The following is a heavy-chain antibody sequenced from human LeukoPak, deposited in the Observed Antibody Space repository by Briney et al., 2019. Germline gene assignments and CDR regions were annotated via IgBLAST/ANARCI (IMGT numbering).Heavy chain of an antibody. CDR2: IYYSGST. V-gene: IGHV4-59*01. J-gene: IGHJ4*02. CDR3: ARYYNDSSGFGPDY. CDR1: GGSISTYY. Sequence: PSETLSLTCTVSGGSISTYYWSWTRQPPGKGLEWIGYIYYSGSTNYNPSLKSRVTISVDTSKNQFSLKLSSVTAADTAVYYCARYYNDSSGFGPDYWGQGTLVTVSS. D-gene: IGHD3-22*01.